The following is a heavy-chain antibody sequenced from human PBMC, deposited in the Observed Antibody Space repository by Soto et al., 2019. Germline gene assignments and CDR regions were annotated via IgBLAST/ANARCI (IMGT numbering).Heavy chain of an antibody. CDR3: ARESGSSWSYYYYYMDV. D-gene: IGHD6-13*01. CDR2: MNPNSGNT. Sequence: QVQRVQSGAEVKKPGASVKVSCKASRYTFTSYDINWVRQATGQGLEWMGWMNPNSGNTGYAQKFQGRVTMTRNTSISTAYMELSSLRSEDTAVYYCARESGSSWSYYYYYMDVWGKGTTVTVSS. V-gene: IGHV1-8*01. J-gene: IGHJ6*03. CDR1: RYTFTSYD.